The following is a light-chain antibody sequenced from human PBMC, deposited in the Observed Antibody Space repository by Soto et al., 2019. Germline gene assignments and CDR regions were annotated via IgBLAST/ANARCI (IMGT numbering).Light chain of an antibody. J-gene: IGKJ1*01. Sequence: DIVMTQSPLSLPVTPGEPASISCRSSQSLLHSNGYNYLDWYLQKPGQSPQLLIYLGSNRASGVPDRFSGSGSVTDFTLKISTVEAEDVGVYYCMQALQTPRTFGQGTKVEIK. CDR3: MQALQTPRT. CDR2: LGS. V-gene: IGKV2-28*01. CDR1: QSLLHSNGYNY.